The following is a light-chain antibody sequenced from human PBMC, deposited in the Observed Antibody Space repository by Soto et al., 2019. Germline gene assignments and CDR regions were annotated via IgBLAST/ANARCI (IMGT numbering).Light chain of an antibody. Sequence: DIQMTQSPSSLSASVGDTVTITCQASQDITNYLNWYQQKPGKAPKLLIYKASSLESGVPSRFSGSGSGTEFTLTISSLQPDDFATYYCQQYNSYSTFGQGTRLEIK. CDR2: KAS. CDR3: QQYNSYST. J-gene: IGKJ5*01. V-gene: IGKV1-5*03. CDR1: QDITNY.